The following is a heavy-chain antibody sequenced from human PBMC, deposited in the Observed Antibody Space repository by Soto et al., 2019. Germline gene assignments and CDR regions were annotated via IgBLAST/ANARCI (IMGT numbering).Heavy chain of an antibody. J-gene: IGHJ4*02. V-gene: IGHV4-30-4*01. CDR3: ARGIDTSAYYYADYFDY. CDR1: GVSISSGDYY. Sequence: QVQLQESGPGLVKPSRTLSLTCTVSGVSISSGDYYWSWIRQPPGKGLEYIGYIYYSGSTYSNPSLNSRLTMSLDSSKNQFSLKLNSVTAADTAVYYCARGIDTSAYYYADYFDYWGQGTLVTVSS. CDR2: IYYSGST. D-gene: IGHD3-22*01.